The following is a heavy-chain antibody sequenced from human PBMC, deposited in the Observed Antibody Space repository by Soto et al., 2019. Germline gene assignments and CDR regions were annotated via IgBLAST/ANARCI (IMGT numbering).Heavy chain of an antibody. V-gene: IGHV1-69*12. CDR2: ISPIFGTA. CDR3: ATFGSGTYYGCCCDS. D-gene: IGHD3-10*01. J-gene: IGHJ4*02. CDR1: GVTFDTHA. Sequence: QVQLVQSGAEVKKPGSSVKVSCKASGVTFDTHAISWVRQAPGQGLEWMGGISPIFGTADYAQKFQGRVTISADESTNTAYLELSSLSSEDTAVYYCATFGSGTYYGCCCDSCGQGTLVTVSS.